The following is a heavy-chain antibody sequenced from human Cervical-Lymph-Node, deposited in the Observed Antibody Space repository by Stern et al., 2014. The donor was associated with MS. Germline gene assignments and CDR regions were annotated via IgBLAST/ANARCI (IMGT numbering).Heavy chain of an antibody. CDR3: ARDNGGWSVDS. J-gene: IGHJ4*02. Sequence: QVQLGQSGAEVKKPGASVKVSCKAFGYTFTRNKMHWVRQAPGQGLEWMGIINPGGGSTRYAQKLQGRVTMTRDTSTSTVYMELTSLRSEDTAVYSCARDNGGWSVDSWGQGTLVIVSS. V-gene: IGHV1-46*01. CDR2: INPGGGST. CDR1: GYTFTRNK. D-gene: IGHD6-19*01.